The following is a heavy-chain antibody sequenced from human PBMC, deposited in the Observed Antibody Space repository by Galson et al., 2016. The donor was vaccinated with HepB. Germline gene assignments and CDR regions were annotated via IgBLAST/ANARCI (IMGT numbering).Heavy chain of an antibody. D-gene: IGHD3-10*01. Sequence: SLRLSCAASGFTFSTYWMSWVRQAPGKGLEWVAVIWYDGSKKYYVDSVKGRFTISRDNSKNTLYLQMNSPRAEDTAVYYCARESGTSYHGMDVWGQGTTVTVSS. V-gene: IGHV3-33*08. CDR2: IWYDGSKK. J-gene: IGHJ6*02. CDR1: GFTFSTYW. CDR3: ARESGTSYHGMDV.